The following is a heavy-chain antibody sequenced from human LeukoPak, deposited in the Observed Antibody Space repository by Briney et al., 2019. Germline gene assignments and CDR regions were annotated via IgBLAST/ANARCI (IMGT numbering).Heavy chain of an antibody. D-gene: IGHD3-3*01. V-gene: IGHV4-39*02. CDR2: IYYSGST. J-gene: IGHJ3*02. Sequence: PSETLSLTCTVSGGSISSSSYYWGWIRQPPGKGLEWIGSIYYSGSTYYNPSLKSRVTISVDTSKNQFSLKLSSVNAADTAVYYCARDLQADFWSGYYSDAFDIWGQGTMVTVSS. CDR3: ARDLQADFWSGYYSDAFDI. CDR1: GGSISSSSYY.